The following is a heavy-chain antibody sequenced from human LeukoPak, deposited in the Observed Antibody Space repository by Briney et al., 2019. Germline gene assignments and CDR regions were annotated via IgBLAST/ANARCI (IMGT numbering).Heavy chain of an antibody. D-gene: IGHD3-22*01. Sequence: SETLSLTCAVYGGSFSGYYWSWIRQPPGKGLEWIGEINHSGSTNYIPSLKSRVTISVDTSKNQFSLKLSSVTAADTAVYYCATSYSSGNFDYWGQGTLVTVSS. CDR1: GGSFSGYY. CDR3: ATSYSSGNFDY. V-gene: IGHV4-34*01. J-gene: IGHJ4*02. CDR2: INHSGST.